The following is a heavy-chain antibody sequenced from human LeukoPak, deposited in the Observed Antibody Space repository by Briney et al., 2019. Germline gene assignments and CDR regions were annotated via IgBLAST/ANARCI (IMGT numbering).Heavy chain of an antibody. Sequence: GGSLRLSCAASRFTFSSYAMSWVRQAPGKGLEWVSAISGSGGSTYYADSVKGRFTISRDNSKNTLYLQMNSLRAEDTAVYYCAKGPTLAARPACVDYWGQGTLVTVSS. V-gene: IGHV3-23*01. J-gene: IGHJ4*02. D-gene: IGHD6-6*01. CDR3: AKGPTLAARPACVDY. CDR1: RFTFSSYA. CDR2: ISGSGGST.